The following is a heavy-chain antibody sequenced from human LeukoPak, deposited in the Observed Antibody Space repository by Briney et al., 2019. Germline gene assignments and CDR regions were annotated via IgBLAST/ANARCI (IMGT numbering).Heavy chain of an antibody. V-gene: IGHV3-30-3*01. CDR3: ARGSNQLLWLYYYYGMDV. J-gene: IGHJ6*02. CDR2: ISYDGSNK. D-gene: IGHD2-2*01. CDR1: GFTFSSYA. Sequence: GGSLRLSCAASGFTFSSYAMSWVRQAPGKGLEWVAVISYDGSNKYYADSVKGRFTISRDNSKNTLYLQMNSLRAEDTAVYYCARGSNQLLWLYYYYGMDVWGQGTTVTVSS.